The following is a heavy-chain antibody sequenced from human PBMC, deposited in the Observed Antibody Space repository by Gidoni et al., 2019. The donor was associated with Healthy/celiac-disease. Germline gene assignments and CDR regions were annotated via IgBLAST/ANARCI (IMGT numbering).Heavy chain of an antibody. D-gene: IGHD3-22*01. V-gene: IGHV3-48*02. CDR2: ISSSSSTI. Sequence: EVQLVESGGGLVQPGGSLRLSCVASGFTFSSYSMNWVRQAPGKGLEWVSYISSSSSTIYYADSVKGRFTISRDNAKNSLYLQMNSLRDEDTAVYYCARGAALYYYGSSGYYSPLFDYWGQGTLVTVSS. CDR3: ARGAALYYYGSSGYYSPLFDY. CDR1: GFTFSSYS. J-gene: IGHJ4*02.